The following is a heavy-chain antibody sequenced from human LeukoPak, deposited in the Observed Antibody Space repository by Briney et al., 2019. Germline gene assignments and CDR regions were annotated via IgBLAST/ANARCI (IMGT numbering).Heavy chain of an antibody. Sequence: ESGPTLVKPTQTLTLTCTFSGFSLSTSGMCVSWIRQPPGKALEWLARIDWDDDKYYSTSLKTRLTISKDTSKNQVVLTMTNVAPEDTATYYCARIEGGYDYVDWYFDLWGRGTLVTVSS. CDR3: ARIEGGYDYVDWYFDL. V-gene: IGHV2-70*11. CDR1: GFSLSTSGMC. CDR2: IDWDDDK. J-gene: IGHJ2*01. D-gene: IGHD5-12*01.